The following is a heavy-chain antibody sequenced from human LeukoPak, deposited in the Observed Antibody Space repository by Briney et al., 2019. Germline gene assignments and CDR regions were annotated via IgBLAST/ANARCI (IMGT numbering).Heavy chain of an antibody. D-gene: IGHD2-15*01. CDR2: INPNSGGA. J-gene: IGHJ5*02. V-gene: IGHV1-2*02. CDR1: GYIFSGYY. CDR3: AKGPPEYCSGGSCHSGRNWIDP. Sequence: GASVKVSCKASGYIFSGYYMHWLRQAPGQGLEWMGWINPNSGGADYAQKFQGRVTMTRDTSISTAYMALSRLRSDDTAVYYCAKGPPEYCSGGSCHSGRNWIDPWGQEPWSPSPQ.